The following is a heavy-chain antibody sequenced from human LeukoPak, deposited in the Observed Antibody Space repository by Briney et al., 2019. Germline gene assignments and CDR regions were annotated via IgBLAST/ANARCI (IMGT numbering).Heavy chain of an antibody. CDR2: ISGSGGST. V-gene: IGHV3-23*01. J-gene: IGHJ6*03. D-gene: IGHD3-10*01. Sequence: GGSLRLSCAASGFTVSSNYMSWVRQAPGKGLEWVSAISGSGGSTYYADSVKGRFTISRDNSKNTLYLQMNSLRAEDTAVYYCAKRGGSYYYYYYMDVWGKGTTVTISS. CDR1: GFTVSSNY. CDR3: AKRGGSYYYYYYMDV.